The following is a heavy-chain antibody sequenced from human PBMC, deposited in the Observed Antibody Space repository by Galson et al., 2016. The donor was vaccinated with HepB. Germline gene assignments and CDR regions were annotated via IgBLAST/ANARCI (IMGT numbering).Heavy chain of an antibody. CDR1: GFSFSSYV. J-gene: IGHJ3*02. CDR2: ISYDGKTK. Sequence: SLKLSCAASGFSFSSYVMHWVRQAPGKGLEWVAGISYDGKTKFYGDSVKGRFTISRDHSKSTLYLQLNSLRVEDTAVYYCAKPPAGEDDAFHIWGQGTLVTVSS. V-gene: IGHV3-30*18. CDR3: AKPPAGEDDAFHI. D-gene: IGHD3-16*01.